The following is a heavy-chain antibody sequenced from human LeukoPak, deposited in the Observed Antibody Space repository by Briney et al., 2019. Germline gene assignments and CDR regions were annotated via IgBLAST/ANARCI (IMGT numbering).Heavy chain of an antibody. CDR1: GITLSNYG. Sequence: GGSLRLSCAVSGITLSNYGMSWVRQGPGKGLEWVAGLSGSGGGTNYADSVQGRFTISRDNPKNTLYLQMNSLRAEDTAVYSCAKRGVVIRVFLVGFHKEAYYFDSWGQGALVTVSS. V-gene: IGHV3-23*01. J-gene: IGHJ4*02. CDR2: LSGSGGGT. D-gene: IGHD3-10*01. CDR3: AKRGVVIRVFLVGFHKEAYYFDS.